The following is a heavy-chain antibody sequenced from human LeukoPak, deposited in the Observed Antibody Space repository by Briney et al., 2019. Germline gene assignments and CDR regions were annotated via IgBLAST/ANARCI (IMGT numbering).Heavy chain of an antibody. CDR2: INPNSGGT. D-gene: IGHD6-19*01. J-gene: IGHJ4*02. CDR1: GYAFTCYY. CDR3: ARAEFSVAGDLVDY. Sequence: DSVKVSCKASGYAFTCYYMHWVRQAPGQGLEWMGWINPNSGGTNYAQKFQGRVTMTRDTSISTAYMELSRLRSDDTAVYYCARAEFSVAGDLVDYWGQGTLVTVSS. V-gene: IGHV1-2*02.